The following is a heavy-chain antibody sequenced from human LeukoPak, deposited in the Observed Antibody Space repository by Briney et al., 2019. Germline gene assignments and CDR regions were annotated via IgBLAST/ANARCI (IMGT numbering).Heavy chain of an antibody. CDR1: GYSFTSYW. CDR3: ARHRSGEGANGVFDI. V-gene: IGHV5-51*01. J-gene: IGHJ3*02. D-gene: IGHD2-8*01. CDR2: LLSHESDT. Sequence: GESLKISCKGSGYSFTSYWIVCVRHVPVKGLEWMGFLLSHESDTIYSPSFQGKVTISSHKSISTAYLLWNCLKASDTAMYYCARHRSGEGANGVFDIWGQGTRVTVSS.